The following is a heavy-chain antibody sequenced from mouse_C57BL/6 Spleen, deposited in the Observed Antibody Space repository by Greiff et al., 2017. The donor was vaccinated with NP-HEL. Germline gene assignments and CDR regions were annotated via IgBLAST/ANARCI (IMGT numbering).Heavy chain of an antibody. J-gene: IGHJ4*01. D-gene: IGHD1-1*01. CDR3: TRGSIYYGSSYYAMDY. CDR2: ISSGGDSI. V-gene: IGHV5-9-1*02. CDR1: GFTFSSYA. Sequence: EVKLMESGEGLVKPGGSLKLSCAASGFTFSSYAMSWVRQTPEKRLEWVAYISSGGDSIYYADTVKGRFTISRDNARNTLYLQMSSLKSEDTAMYYCTRGSIYYGSSYYAMDYWGQGTSVTVSS.